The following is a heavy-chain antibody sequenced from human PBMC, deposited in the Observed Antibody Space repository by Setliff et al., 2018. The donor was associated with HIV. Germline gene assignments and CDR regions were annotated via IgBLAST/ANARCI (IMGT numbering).Heavy chain of an antibody. CDR2: IHFSGST. CDR3: ARPTLGIGGSSMFDY. V-gene: IGHV4-39*01. J-gene: IGHJ4*02. Sequence: SETLSLTCTVSGASITTSSYYWGWIRQPPGKGLEWIGNIHFSGSTYYNPSLKRRVITSVDRPQNQFSLTLLSVTAAATAVYYCARPTLGIGGSSMFDYWGQGILVTVSS. CDR1: GASITTSSYY. D-gene: IGHD2-15*01.